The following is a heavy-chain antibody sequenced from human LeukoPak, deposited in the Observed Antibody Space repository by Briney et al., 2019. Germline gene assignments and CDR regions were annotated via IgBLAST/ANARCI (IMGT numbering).Heavy chain of an antibody. CDR1: GFTFSSYS. J-gene: IGHJ4*02. V-gene: IGHV3-21*01. CDR3: ARDKITIFGVAIDY. CDR2: ISSSSSYI. Sequence: GGSLRLSCAASGFTFSSYSMNWVRQAPGKGLEWVSSISSSSSYIYYADSVKGRFTISRDNAKNSLYLQMNSLRAEDTAVYYCARDKITIFGVAIDYWGQGTLVTVSS. D-gene: IGHD3-3*01.